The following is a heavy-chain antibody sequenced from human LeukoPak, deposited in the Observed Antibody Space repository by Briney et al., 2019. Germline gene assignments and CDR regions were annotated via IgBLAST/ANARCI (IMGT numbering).Heavy chain of an antibody. CDR3: ARVGHYYDSSGYPQSFDY. CDR2: INHSGST. V-gene: IGHV4-34*01. Sequence: SETLSLTCAVYGGSFSGYYWSWIRQPPGKGLEWIGEINHSGSTNYNPSLKSRVTISVDTSKNQFSLKLSSVTAADTAVYYCARVGHYYDSSGYPQSFDYRGQGTLVTVSS. CDR1: GGSFSGYY. J-gene: IGHJ4*02. D-gene: IGHD3-22*01.